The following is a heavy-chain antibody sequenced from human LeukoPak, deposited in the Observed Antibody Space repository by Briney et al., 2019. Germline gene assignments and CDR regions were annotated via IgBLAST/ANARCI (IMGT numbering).Heavy chain of an antibody. V-gene: IGHV3-48*03. CDR2: ISSSGSTI. D-gene: IGHD3-9*01. Sequence: GGTLRLSCAASGFTFSSYEMNWVRQAPGKGLEWVSYISSSGSTIYYADSVKGRFTISRDNAKNSLYLQMNSLRAEDTAVYYCAKDGGEYYDILTGYYPRLYYMDVWGKGTTVTISS. CDR1: GFTFSSYE. J-gene: IGHJ6*03. CDR3: AKDGGEYYDILTGYYPRLYYMDV.